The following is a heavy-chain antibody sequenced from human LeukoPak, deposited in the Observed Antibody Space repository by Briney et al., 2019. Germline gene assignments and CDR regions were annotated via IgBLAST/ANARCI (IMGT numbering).Heavy chain of an antibody. V-gene: IGHV3-11*04. D-gene: IGHD5-24*01. Sequence: GGSLRLSCAASGFTFSDYYMSWIRQAPGKGLEWVSAISGSGGSTYYADSVKGRFTISRDNTKNSLYLQMDSLRAEDTAVYYCARNLGWQPFDFWGQGTLVTVSS. CDR2: ISGSGGST. J-gene: IGHJ4*02. CDR1: GFTFSDYY. CDR3: ARNLGWQPFDF.